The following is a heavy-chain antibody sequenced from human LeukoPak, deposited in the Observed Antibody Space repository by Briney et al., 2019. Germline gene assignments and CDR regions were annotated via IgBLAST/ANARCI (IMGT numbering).Heavy chain of an antibody. V-gene: IGHV1-2*02. CDR3: AREPVGGALNFDY. Sequence: ASVKVSCKASGYTFTSYGIRWVRQAPGQGLEWMGWINTILAGTNSAQKFQGRVTMTRETTISTAYMELSGVISHHTAVYYCAREPVGGALNFDYWGQGTLVTVFS. D-gene: IGHD1-26*01. J-gene: IGHJ4*02. CDR1: GYTFTSYG. CDR2: INTILAGT.